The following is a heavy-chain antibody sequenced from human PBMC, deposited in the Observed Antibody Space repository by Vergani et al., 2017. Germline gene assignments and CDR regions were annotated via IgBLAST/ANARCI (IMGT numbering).Heavy chain of an antibody. CDR1: GGSMTSDIYY. CDR2: FQGSGNS. D-gene: IGHD6-13*01. J-gene: IGHJ4*02. CDR3: AREGAAAGTIFDY. V-gene: IGHV4-61*02. Sequence: QLQESGPGLVKPSQTLSLTCTVSGGSMTSDIYYWSWIRQSAEKGLEWIGRFQGSGNSTYNPSLKSRVTISLDTSKNQFSLKLSSVTAADTALYYCAREGAAAGTIFDYWGQGTLVTVSS.